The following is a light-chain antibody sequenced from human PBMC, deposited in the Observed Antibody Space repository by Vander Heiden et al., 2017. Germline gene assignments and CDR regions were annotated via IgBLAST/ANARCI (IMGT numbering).Light chain of an antibody. J-gene: IGLJ2*01. Sequence: SSELTQDPVVSVALGQTVRITCQGDSLRGSYASWYQQKPGQAPVLVIYGYNHRPSGIPDRFSGSSSGNTASLTITGAQAEDEADYFCNSRDSSGNHVVFGGGTKLTVL. V-gene: IGLV3-19*01. CDR2: GYN. CDR1: SLRGSY. CDR3: NSRDSSGNHVV.